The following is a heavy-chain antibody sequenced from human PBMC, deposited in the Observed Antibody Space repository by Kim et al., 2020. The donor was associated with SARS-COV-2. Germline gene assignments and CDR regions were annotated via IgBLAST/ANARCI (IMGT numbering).Heavy chain of an antibody. CDR2: ISGSGGST. D-gene: IGHD3-3*01. V-gene: IGHV3-23*01. CDR3: ADTWRDGHRFDY. J-gene: IGHJ4*02. CDR1: GFTFSSYA. Sequence: GGSLRLSCAASGFTFSSYAMSWVRQAPGKGLEWVSAISGSGGSTYYADSVKGRFTISRDNSKNTLYLQMNSLRAEDTAVYYCADTWRDGHRFDYLGQGTLVTVSS.